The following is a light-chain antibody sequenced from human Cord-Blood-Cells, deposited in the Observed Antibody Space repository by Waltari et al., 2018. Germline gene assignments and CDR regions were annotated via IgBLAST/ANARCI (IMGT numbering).Light chain of an antibody. CDR2: GAS. V-gene: IGKV3-15*01. CDR3: QQYNNRPRT. CDR1: QRVSSN. J-gene: IGKJ1*01. Sequence: DIVMTQSPATLSVSPGERATLSCRASQRVSSNLAWYQQKPGQAPRLLIYGASTRATGIPASFSGRGSGTEFTLTISSLQSEDFAVYYCQQYNNRPRTFGQGTKVEI.